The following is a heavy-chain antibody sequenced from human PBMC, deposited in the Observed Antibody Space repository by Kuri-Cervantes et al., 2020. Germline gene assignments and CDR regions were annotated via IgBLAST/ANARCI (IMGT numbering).Heavy chain of an antibody. CDR1: GGSISSGGYS. J-gene: IGHJ5*02. D-gene: IGHD3-10*01. Sequence: SETLSLTCAVSGGSISSGGYSWSWIRQPPGKGLEWIGYIYHSGSTYYNPSLKSRVTISVDRSKNQFSLKLRSVTAADTAVYYCARRPLTMVRGVIIGWFDPWGQGTLVTVSS. CDR3: ARRPLTMVRGVIIGWFDP. CDR2: IYHSGST. V-gene: IGHV4-30-2*01.